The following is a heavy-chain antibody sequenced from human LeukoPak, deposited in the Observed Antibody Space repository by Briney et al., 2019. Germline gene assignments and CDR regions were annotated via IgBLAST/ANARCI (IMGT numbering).Heavy chain of an antibody. V-gene: IGHV3-30-3*01. CDR2: ISYDGSNK. D-gene: IGHD3-10*01. Sequence: GGSLRLSCAASGFTFSSYAMHWVRQAPGKGLEWVAVISYDGSNKYYADSVKGRFTISRDNSKNTLYLQMNSLRAEDTAVYYCAKDGWFAVDYWGQGTLVTVSS. CDR1: GFTFSSYA. J-gene: IGHJ4*02. CDR3: AKDGWFAVDY.